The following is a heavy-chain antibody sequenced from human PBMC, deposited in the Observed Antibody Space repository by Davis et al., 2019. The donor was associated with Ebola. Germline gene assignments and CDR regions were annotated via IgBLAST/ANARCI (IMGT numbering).Heavy chain of an antibody. CDR3: ALGGLLWFGEPMNYYGMDV. J-gene: IGHJ6*02. CDR2: INPNSGGT. D-gene: IGHD3-10*01. CDR1: GYTFTGYY. Sequence: ASVKVSCKASGYTFTGYYMHWVRQAPGQGLEWMGWINPNSGGTNYAQKFQGRVTMTRDTSISTAYMELSRLRSDDTAVYYCALGGLLWFGEPMNYYGMDVWGQGTTVTVSS. V-gene: IGHV1-2*02.